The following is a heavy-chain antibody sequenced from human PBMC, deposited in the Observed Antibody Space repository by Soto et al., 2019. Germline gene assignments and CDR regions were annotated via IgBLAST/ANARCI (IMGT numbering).Heavy chain of an antibody. CDR1: GGTFNSYA. Sequence: QVQLVQSGAEVKKPECSVRVSCKASGGTFNSYAITWVRQAPGQGLEWMGGPIPMMGRTNYAEKFKGRDTISADEYTNTAYMELNSLRSEDTAVYYRPRCGIGYHSIGNDLWIDGMDVWGQGTTVIVSS. V-gene: IGHV1-69*12. CDR2: PIPMMGRT. D-gene: IGHD6-19*01. J-gene: IGHJ6*02. CDR3: PRCGIGYHSIGNDLWIDGMDV.